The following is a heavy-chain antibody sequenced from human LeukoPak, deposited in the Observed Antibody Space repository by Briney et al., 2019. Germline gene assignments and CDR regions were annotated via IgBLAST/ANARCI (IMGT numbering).Heavy chain of an antibody. D-gene: IGHD2-21*02. J-gene: IGHJ6*03. CDR2: INPNSGGT. CDR3: ARAHKGDGDVLIWYYYYMDV. V-gene: IGHV1-2*02. CDR1: GYSFITYG. Sequence: ASVKVSCKASGYSFITYGITWVRQAPGQGLEWMGWINPNSGGTNYAQKFQGRVTMTRDTSISTAYMELSRLRSDDTAVYYCARAHKGDGDVLIWYYYYMDVWGKGTTVTVSS.